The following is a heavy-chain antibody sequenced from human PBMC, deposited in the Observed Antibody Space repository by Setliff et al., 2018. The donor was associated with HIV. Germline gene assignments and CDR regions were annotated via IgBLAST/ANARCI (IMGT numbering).Heavy chain of an antibody. CDR2: INHSGST. CDR3: AREWSYGAFDTFDV. J-gene: IGHJ3*01. Sequence: SETLSLTCAVYGGSFSAYYWSWIRQPPGKGLEWIGEINHSGSTNYNPSRKTRATIMVDTSKNQFSLKLGAVTAADTAVYYCAREWSYGAFDTFDVWGQGTMVTVSS. CDR1: GGSFSAYY. V-gene: IGHV4-34*01. D-gene: IGHD3-16*01.